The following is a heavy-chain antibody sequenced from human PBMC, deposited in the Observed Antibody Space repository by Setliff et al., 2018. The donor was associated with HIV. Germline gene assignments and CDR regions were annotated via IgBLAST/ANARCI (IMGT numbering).Heavy chain of an antibody. D-gene: IGHD3-22*01. Sequence: SLTCTVSNGSISRHYWSWIRQPPGKGLEWIGNMYYSGSTNYNPSLKSRVTISVDRSQNHFSLKLSSVTAADTAVYYCAREVDYYDSSRYLLLYYFDSWGQGTLVTVSS. J-gene: IGHJ4*02. CDR1: NGSISRHY. CDR2: MYYSGST. V-gene: IGHV4-59*11. CDR3: AREVDYYDSSRYLLLYYFDS.